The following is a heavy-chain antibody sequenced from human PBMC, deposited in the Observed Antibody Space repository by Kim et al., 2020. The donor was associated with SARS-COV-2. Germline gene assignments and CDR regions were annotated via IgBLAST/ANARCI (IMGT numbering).Heavy chain of an antibody. CDR1: GFSLSTSGVG. D-gene: IGHD2-2*01. J-gene: IGHJ6*02. V-gene: IGHV2-5*02. CDR2: IYWDDDK. Sequence: SGPTLVNPTQTLTLTCTFSGFSLSTSGVGVGWIRQPPGKALEWLALIYWDDDKRYSPSLKSRLTITKDTSKNQVVLTMTNMDPVDTATYYCAHSGGLGVSYCSSTSCHLYYYYGMDVWGQGTTVTVSS. CDR3: AHSGGLGVSYCSSTSCHLYYYYGMDV.